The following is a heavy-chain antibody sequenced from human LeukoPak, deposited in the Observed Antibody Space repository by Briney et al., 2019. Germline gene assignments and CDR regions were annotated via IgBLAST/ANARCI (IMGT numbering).Heavy chain of an antibody. J-gene: IGHJ5*02. CDR3: ASGPDCSSTSCSFP. Sequence: ASVKVSCKASGGTFSSYAISWVRQAPGQGLEWMGGIIPIFGTANYAQKFQGRVTITADKSTSTAYMELSSLRSEDTAVYYCASGPDCSSTSCSFPWGQGTLVTVSS. V-gene: IGHV1-69*06. D-gene: IGHD2-2*01. CDR1: GGTFSSYA. CDR2: IIPIFGTA.